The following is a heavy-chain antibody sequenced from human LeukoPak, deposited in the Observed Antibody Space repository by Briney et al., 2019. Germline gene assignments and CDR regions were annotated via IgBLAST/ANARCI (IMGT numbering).Heavy chain of an antibody. J-gene: IGHJ4*02. Sequence: LRLSCTASGFTFSSYAMNWIRQPPGKGLEWIGSIHYSGSTYYNPSLKSRVTVSVDTSKNQFSLKLSSVTAADTAVYYCARLFITMIVVVPTIDYWGQGTLVTVSS. CDR1: GFTFSSYA. CDR3: ARLFITMIVVVPTIDY. CDR2: IHYSGST. V-gene: IGHV4-39*01. D-gene: IGHD3-22*01.